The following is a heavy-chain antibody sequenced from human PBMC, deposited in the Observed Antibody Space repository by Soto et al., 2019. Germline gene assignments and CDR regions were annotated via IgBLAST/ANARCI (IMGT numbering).Heavy chain of an antibody. Sequence: ASVKVSRKASGYTFTGYYMHWVRQAPGQGLEWMGWINPNSGGTNYAQKFQGRVTMTRDTSISTAYMELSRLRSDGTAVYYCARLWGGYYYDSSGYYYDDYWGQGTLVTVSS. V-gene: IGHV1-2*02. J-gene: IGHJ4*02. CDR3: ARLWGGYYYDSSGYYYDDY. D-gene: IGHD3-22*01. CDR1: GYTFTGYY. CDR2: INPNSGGT.